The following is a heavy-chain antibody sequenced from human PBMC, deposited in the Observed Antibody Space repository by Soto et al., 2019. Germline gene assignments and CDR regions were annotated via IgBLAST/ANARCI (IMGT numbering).Heavy chain of an antibody. D-gene: IGHD3-22*01. J-gene: IGHJ3*02. Sequence: ASVKVCCKVSGYTLTELSMHWVRQAPGKGLEWMGGFDPEDGETIYAQKFQGRVTMTEDTSTDTAYMELSSLRSEDTAVYYCATVGSNTYYYDSSGYSNAFDIWGQ. CDR2: FDPEDGET. V-gene: IGHV1-24*01. CDR3: ATVGSNTYYYDSSGYSNAFDI. CDR1: GYTLTELS.